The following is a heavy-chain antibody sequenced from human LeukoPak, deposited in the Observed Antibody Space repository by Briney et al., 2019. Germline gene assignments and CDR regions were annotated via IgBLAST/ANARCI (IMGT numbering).Heavy chain of an antibody. D-gene: IGHD4-11*01. J-gene: IGHJ5*02. CDR2: IYYSGSA. CDR1: GGSISSYY. CDR3: ARGAVRLPYNWFDP. V-gene: IGHV4-59*01. Sequence: SETLSLTCTVSGGSISSYYWSWIRQPPGKGLEWIGYIYYSGSANYNPSLKSRVTISVDTSKNQFSLKLSSVTAADTAVYYCARGAVRLPYNWFDPWGQGTLVTVSS.